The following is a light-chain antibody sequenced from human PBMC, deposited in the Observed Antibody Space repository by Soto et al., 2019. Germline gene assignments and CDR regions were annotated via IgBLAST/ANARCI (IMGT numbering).Light chain of an antibody. Sequence: SYELTQPSSVSVAPGQTAKITCGGNNIGSKSVHWYQQKAGQAPVLVVHDDSDRPSGIPERFSGSNSANTATLTISRVEAGDEADYYCQVWESSGDQVVFAGGTKLTVL. CDR1: NIGSKS. J-gene: IGLJ2*01. CDR2: DDS. V-gene: IGLV3-21*02. CDR3: QVWESSGDQVV.